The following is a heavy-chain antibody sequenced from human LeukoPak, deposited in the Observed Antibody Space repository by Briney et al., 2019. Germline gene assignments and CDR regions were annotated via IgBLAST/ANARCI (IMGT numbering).Heavy chain of an antibody. J-gene: IGHJ4*02. CDR1: GFTFSSYA. CDR2: ISGSSGIT. CDR3: AKDRGPYD. Sequence: GGSLRLSCTASGFTFSSYAMSWVRQAPGKGLEWVSAISGSSGITYYADSVKGRSTISRDNSKNTVYLQMSSLRAEDTAVYYCAKDRGPYDWGQGTLVTVSS. V-gene: IGHV3-23*01. D-gene: IGHD3-10*01.